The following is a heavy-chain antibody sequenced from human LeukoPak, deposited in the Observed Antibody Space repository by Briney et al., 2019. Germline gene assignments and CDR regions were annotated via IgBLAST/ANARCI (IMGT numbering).Heavy chain of an antibody. D-gene: IGHD3-22*01. Sequence: SETLSLTCTVSGGSISSYYWSWIRQPPGKVLEWIGYIYYSGSTNYNPSLKSRVTISVDTSKNQFSLKLSSVTAADTAVYYCARDGGYYDSSGYQEPDAFDIWGQGTMVTVSS. CDR2: IYYSGST. CDR3: ARDGGYYDSSGYQEPDAFDI. CDR1: GGSISSYY. V-gene: IGHV4-59*01. J-gene: IGHJ3*02.